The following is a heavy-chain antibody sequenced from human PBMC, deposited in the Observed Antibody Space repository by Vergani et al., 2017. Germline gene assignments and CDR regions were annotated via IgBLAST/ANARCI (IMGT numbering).Heavy chain of an antibody. CDR1: GGTFSSYA. V-gene: IGHV1-2*02. J-gene: IGHJ3*02. D-gene: IGHD6-25*01. CDR3: VRGGAAI. Sequence: QVQLVQSGAEVKKPGASVKVSCKASGGTFSSYAISWVRQAPGQGLEWMGWINPNNGGTYYAQKFQGRVTMTMDTSISTAYMELSGLTSDDTAVYYCVRGGAAIWGQGTMVTVSS. CDR2: INPNNGGT.